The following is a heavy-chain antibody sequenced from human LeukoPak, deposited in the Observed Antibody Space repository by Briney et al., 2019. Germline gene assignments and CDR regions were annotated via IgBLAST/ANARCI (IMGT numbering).Heavy chain of an antibody. CDR3: AKGQRLVRNDYFDY. J-gene: IGHJ4*02. V-gene: IGHV3-21*04. CDR1: GFTFSSYS. CDR2: ISSSSSYI. Sequence: SGGSLRLSCAASGFTFSSYSMDWVRQAPGKGLEWVSSISSSSSYIYYADSVKGRFTISRDNSKNTLYLQMNSLRAEDTAVYYCAKGQRLVRNDYFDYWGQGTLVTVSS. D-gene: IGHD6-6*01.